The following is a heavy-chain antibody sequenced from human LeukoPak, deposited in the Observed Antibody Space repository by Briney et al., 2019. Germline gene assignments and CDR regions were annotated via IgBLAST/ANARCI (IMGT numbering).Heavy chain of an antibody. CDR2: ISYDGSNK. Sequence: GGSLRLSCAASGFTFSSYAMHWVRQAPGKGLEWVAVISYDGSNKYYADSVKGRFTISRDNSKNTLYLQMNSLRAEDTAVYYCARAGIVGAITYYYYYYMDVWGKGTTVTVSS. V-gene: IGHV3-30*04. D-gene: IGHD1-26*01. CDR3: ARAGIVGAITYYYYYYMDV. J-gene: IGHJ6*03. CDR1: GFTFSSYA.